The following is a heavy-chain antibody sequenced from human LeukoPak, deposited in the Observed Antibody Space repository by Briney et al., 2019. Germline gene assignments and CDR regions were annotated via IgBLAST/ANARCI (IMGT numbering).Heavy chain of an antibody. V-gene: IGHV4-31*03. CDR1: GGSISSGGYY. J-gene: IGHJ4*02. CDR2: IYYSGST. CDR3: ARGDTAMGLFDY. Sequence: SETLSLTCTVSGGSISSGGYYWSWIRQHPGKGLEWIGYIYYSGSTYYNPSLKSRVTISVDTSKNQFSLKLSSVTAADTAVYYCARGDTAMGLFDYWGQGTLVTVSS. D-gene: IGHD5-18*01.